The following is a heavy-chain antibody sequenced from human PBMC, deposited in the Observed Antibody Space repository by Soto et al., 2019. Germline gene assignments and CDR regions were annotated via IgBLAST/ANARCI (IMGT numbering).Heavy chain of an antibody. CDR3: ARDCSNYSSSPANSHAFDI. CDR2: INAGNGNT. V-gene: IGHV1-3*01. J-gene: IGHJ3*02. Sequence: GSSVKVACNASGYTFTSYAMHWVRQAPGQRLEWMGWINAGNGNTKYSQKFQDRFTITSDTSATTAYMELSSLRSEDTAVYYCARDCSNYSSSPANSHAFDIWGQGTMVTVSS. D-gene: IGHD6-6*01. CDR1: GYTFTSYA.